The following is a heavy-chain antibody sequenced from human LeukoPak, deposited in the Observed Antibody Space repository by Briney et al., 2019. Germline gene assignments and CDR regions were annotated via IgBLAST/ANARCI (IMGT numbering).Heavy chain of an antibody. D-gene: IGHD3-9*01. CDR2: INHSGST. CDR3: ARGSRDILTGYYIFDY. Sequence: SETLSLTCAVYGGSSSGYYWSWIRQPPGKGLEWIGEINHSGSTNYNPSLKSRVTISVDTSKNQFSLKLSSVTAADTAVYYCARGSRDILTGYYIFDYWGQGTLVTVSS. J-gene: IGHJ4*02. CDR1: GGSSSGYY. V-gene: IGHV4-34*01.